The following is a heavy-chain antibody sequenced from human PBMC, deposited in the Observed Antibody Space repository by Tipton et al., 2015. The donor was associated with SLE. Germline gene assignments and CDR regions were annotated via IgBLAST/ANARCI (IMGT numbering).Heavy chain of an antibody. V-gene: IGHV4-59*01. J-gene: IGHJ5*02. CDR2: IYYSGST. CDR3: ARSYGDYVNWFDP. CDR1: GFTFDDYA. Sequence: LRLSCAASGFTFDDYAMHWVRQAPGKGLEWIGRIYYSGSTNYNPSLKSRVTISVDTSKNQFSLKLSSVTAADTAVYYCARSYGDYVNWFDPWGQGTLVTVSS. D-gene: IGHD4-17*01.